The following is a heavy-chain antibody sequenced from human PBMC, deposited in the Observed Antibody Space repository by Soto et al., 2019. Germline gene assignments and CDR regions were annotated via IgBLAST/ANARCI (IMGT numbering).Heavy chain of an antibody. CDR3: ARERRWELPYYFDY. D-gene: IGHD1-26*01. CDR2: FHNSGST. Sequence: SETLSLTCTVSGGSISDSNDHWGWIRQSPGQGLEWIGNFHNSGSTNYNPSLKSRATISVDTSKNQFSLKLSSVTAADTAVYYCARERRWELPYYFDYWGQGTLVTVSS. J-gene: IGHJ4*02. V-gene: IGHV4-61*01. CDR1: GGSISDSNDH.